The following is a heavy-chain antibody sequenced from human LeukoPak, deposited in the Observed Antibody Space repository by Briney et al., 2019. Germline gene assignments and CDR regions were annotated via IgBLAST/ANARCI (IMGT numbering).Heavy chain of an antibody. Sequence: GGSLRLSCAASGFTFSSYWMSWVRQAPGKGLEWVANIKQDGSEKYYVDSVKGRFTISRDNAKNSLYLQMNSLRAEDTAVYYSARDTGYYGSGSVDYWGQGTLVTVSS. J-gene: IGHJ4*02. V-gene: IGHV3-7*01. D-gene: IGHD3-10*01. CDR2: IKQDGSEK. CDR3: ARDTGYYGSGSVDY. CDR1: GFTFSSYW.